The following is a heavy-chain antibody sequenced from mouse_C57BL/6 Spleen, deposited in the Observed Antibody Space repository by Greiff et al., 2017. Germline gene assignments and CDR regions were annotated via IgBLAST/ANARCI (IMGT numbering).Heavy chain of an antibody. V-gene: IGHV1-26*01. J-gene: IGHJ4*01. D-gene: IGHD1-1*01. Sequence: VQLQQSGPELVKPGASVKISCKASGYTFTDYYMNWVKQSHGKSLEWIGDINPNNGGTSYNQKFKGKATLTVDKSSSTAYMELRSLTSEDSAVYYCAYGDAMDYWGQGTSVTVSS. CDR3: AYGDAMDY. CDR1: GYTFTDYY. CDR2: INPNNGGT.